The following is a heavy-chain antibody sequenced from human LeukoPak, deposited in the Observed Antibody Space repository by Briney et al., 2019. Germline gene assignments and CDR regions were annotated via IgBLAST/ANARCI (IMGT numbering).Heavy chain of an antibody. D-gene: IGHD6-19*01. J-gene: IGHJ4*02. CDR1: GGSISSYY. CDR2: IYYSGST. V-gene: IGHV4-59*01. Sequence: PSETLSLTCTVSGGSISSYYWSWIRQPPGKGLEWIGYIYYSGSTNYNPSLKSRVTISVDTSKNQFSLKLSSVTAADTAVYYCARAAYGQWLDPGRYDYWGQGTLVTVSS. CDR3: ARAAYGQWLDPGRYDY.